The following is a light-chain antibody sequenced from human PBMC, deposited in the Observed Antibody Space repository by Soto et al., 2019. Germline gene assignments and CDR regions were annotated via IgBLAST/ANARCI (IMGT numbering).Light chain of an antibody. CDR1: SSDIGNYNY. CDR2: DVS. V-gene: IGLV2-14*01. Sequence: QSVLTQPASVSGSPGQSITISCTGTSSDIGNYNYVSWYQQHPGKAPKLMIYDVSNRPSGVSNRFSGSKSGHAASLTISGLQAEDEADYYCSSYTSSSPIYVFGNGTKVTV. J-gene: IGLJ1*01. CDR3: SSYTSSSPIYV.